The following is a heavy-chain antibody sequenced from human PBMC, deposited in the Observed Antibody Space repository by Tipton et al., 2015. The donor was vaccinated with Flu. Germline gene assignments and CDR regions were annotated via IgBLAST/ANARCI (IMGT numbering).Heavy chain of an antibody. Sequence: TLSLTCIVSGDSISSSSSYWGWLRQPPGKGLEWIGNIYYSGSTYYNPSLKSRVTISVDTSKNQFSLKLNSVTAADTAVYFCARDRVAVTGSFDYWGQGTLVAGSS. V-gene: IGHV4-39*07. D-gene: IGHD6-19*01. CDR1: GDSISSSSSY. CDR2: IYYSGST. J-gene: IGHJ4*02. CDR3: ARDRVAVTGSFDY.